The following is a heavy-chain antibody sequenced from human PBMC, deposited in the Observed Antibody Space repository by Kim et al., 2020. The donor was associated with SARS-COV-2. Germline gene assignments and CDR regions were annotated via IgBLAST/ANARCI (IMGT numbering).Heavy chain of an antibody. CDR3: ARSLSIQQWLVN. CDR2: IYYSGST. J-gene: IGHJ4*02. CDR1: GGSISSYY. D-gene: IGHD6-19*01. Sequence: SETLSLTCTVSGGSISSYYWSWIRQPPGKGLEWIGYIYYSGSTVYNPSLKSRVTISVDTSKNQFSLKLSSVTAADTAIYYCARSLSIQQWLVNWGQGTLVTVSS. V-gene: IGHV4-59*01.